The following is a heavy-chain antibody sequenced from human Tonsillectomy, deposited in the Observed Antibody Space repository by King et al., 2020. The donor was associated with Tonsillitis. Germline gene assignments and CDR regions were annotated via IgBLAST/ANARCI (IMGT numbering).Heavy chain of an antibody. CDR3: AKDRFTSGREYFDY. J-gene: IGHJ4*02. D-gene: IGHD6-19*01. V-gene: IGHV3-30*02. Sequence: QLVQSGGGVVQPGGSLRLSCAASGFIFSSYGMHWVRQAPGKGLEWVAFIRYDGSNKDYGDSVKGRLTISRDNSKNTLYLQMNSLRAEDTVVYYCAKDRFTSGREYFDYWGQGTLVTVSS. CDR2: IRYDGSNK. CDR1: GFIFSSYG.